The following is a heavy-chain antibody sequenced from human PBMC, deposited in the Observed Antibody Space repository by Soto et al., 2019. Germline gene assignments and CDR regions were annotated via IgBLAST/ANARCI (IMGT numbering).Heavy chain of an antibody. CDR2: IRQDGSEK. Sequence: GGSLRLSCVGSGFTFSSNWMTWVRQAPGKGLEWVGNIRQDGSEKSYVDYVKGRFTISRDNAKNSLYLQMNSLRAEDTAVYYCAREIVVARGASYFDYWGPGTLVTVSS. V-gene: IGHV3-7*04. CDR3: AREIVVARGASYFDY. J-gene: IGHJ4*02. D-gene: IGHD2-2*01. CDR1: GFTFSSNW.